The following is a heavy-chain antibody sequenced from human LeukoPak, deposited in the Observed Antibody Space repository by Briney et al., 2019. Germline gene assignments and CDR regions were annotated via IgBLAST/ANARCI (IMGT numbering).Heavy chain of an antibody. V-gene: IGHV3-21*01. CDR3: ARINDIDNSYHLDF. D-gene: IGHD2-15*01. Sequence: GGSLRLSCAASGFTFSDYSFNWVRQAPGKGLEWVSSISSSSSYKYYADSLKGRFTISRDNAKNSLYLQVSSLRAEDTAVYYCARINDIDNSYHLDFWGHGTLVTVPS. CDR1: GFTFSDYS. CDR2: ISSSSSYK. J-gene: IGHJ4*01.